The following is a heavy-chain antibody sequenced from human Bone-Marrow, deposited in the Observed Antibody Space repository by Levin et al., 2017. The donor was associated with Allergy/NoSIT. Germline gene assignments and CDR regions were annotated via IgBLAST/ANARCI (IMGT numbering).Heavy chain of an antibody. CDR1: GFIFSDYG. V-gene: IGHV3-30*18. Sequence: PGGSLRLSCAASGFIFSDYGIHWVRQDPGKGLEWVAVISYDGSNKYYADSVKGRFAISRDNSKNTLYLQMDSLRAEDTAVYYCAKANKTTVSYYGWGSDNGMDVWGQGTTVIVSS. CDR3: AKANKTTVSYYGWGSDNGMDV. D-gene: IGHD3-10*01. J-gene: IGHJ6*02. CDR2: ISYDGSNK.